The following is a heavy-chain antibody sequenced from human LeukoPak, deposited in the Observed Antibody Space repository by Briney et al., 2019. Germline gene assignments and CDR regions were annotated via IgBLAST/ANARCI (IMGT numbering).Heavy chain of an antibody. D-gene: IGHD3-22*01. CDR1: GFTFSSSA. Sequence: GGSLRLSCAASGFTFSSSAMSWVRQVSGKGLEWVSVIYSGGSTYYADSVKGRFTISRDNSKNTLYLQMNSLRAEDTAVYYCARTPYSSGYYGQFDYWGQGTLVTVSS. CDR3: ARTPYSSGYYGQFDY. V-gene: IGHV3-53*01. CDR2: IYSGGST. J-gene: IGHJ4*02.